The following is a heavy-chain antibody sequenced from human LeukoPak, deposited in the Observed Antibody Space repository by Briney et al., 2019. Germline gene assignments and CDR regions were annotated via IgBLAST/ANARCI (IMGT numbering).Heavy chain of an antibody. Sequence: GGSLRLSCAASGFTFSSYSMNWVRQAPGKGLEWVSSISSSSSYIYYADSVKGRFTISRDNAKNSLYLQMNSLGAEDTAVYYCARDFSAYCGGDCYSYWGQGTLVTVSS. J-gene: IGHJ4*02. D-gene: IGHD2-21*02. CDR2: ISSSSSYI. CDR1: GFTFSSYS. V-gene: IGHV3-21*01. CDR3: ARDFSAYCGGDCYSY.